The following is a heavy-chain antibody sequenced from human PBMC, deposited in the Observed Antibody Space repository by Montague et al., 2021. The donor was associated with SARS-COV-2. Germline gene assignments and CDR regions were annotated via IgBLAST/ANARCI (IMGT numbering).Heavy chain of an antibody. Sequence: SLRLSCAASGFTFSDCYMTWIRQAPGKGLEWLSHISTRSTYTNYADSVKGRFTISRDDAKNSLYLQMNSLRAEDTAVYYCARDFLGAIGSGAGYWGQGTLVTVSS. CDR3: ARDFLGAIGSGAGY. D-gene: IGHD1-26*01. V-gene: IGHV3-11*05. CDR2: ISTRSTYT. J-gene: IGHJ4*02. CDR1: GFTFSDCY.